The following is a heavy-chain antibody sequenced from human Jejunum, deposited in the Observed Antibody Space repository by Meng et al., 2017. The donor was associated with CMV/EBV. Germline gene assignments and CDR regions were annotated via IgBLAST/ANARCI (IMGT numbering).Heavy chain of an antibody. J-gene: IGHJ4*02. D-gene: IGHD4/OR15-4a*01. CDR2: VYYTGRT. Sequence: GSISGYSFTWIRQPPGKGLEWIGSVYYTGRTNYNPSLKSRVTISVDTSKNQFSLKLSSVTAADTAVYYCARQYTYSYDANGNELDHWGQGTLVTVSS. CDR1: GSISGYS. V-gene: IGHV4-59*01. CDR3: ARQYTYSYDANGNELDH.